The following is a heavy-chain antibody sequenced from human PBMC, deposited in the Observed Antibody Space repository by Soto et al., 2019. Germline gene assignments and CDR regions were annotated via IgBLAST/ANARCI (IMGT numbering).Heavy chain of an antibody. V-gene: IGHV3-23*01. CDR3: ARLAVRLSYSGIDF. CDR1: QFSFSSYV. D-gene: IGHD6-6*01. CDR2: LNPSGTIT. J-gene: IGHJ6*02. Sequence: GALRLSCIAPQFSFSSYVMYRVRQAPGQGLEWVSALNPSGTITYYADSVKGRFTISRDNSKNTVYLEMNSLRGEDTDVYFCARLAVRLSYSGIDFWGQGATVTVYS.